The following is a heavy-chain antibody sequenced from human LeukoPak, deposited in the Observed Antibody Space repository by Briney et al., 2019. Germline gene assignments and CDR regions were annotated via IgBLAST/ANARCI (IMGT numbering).Heavy chain of an antibody. CDR3: ARLGDNWFDP. Sequence: PGGSLRLSCAASGFTFSSYAMSWVRQAPGKGLEWVSAISGSGGSTYYADPVKGRFTISRDNSKNTLYLQMNSLRAEDTAVYYCARLGDNWFDPWGQGTLVTVSS. V-gene: IGHV3-23*01. CDR2: ISGSGGST. CDR1: GFTFSSYA. D-gene: IGHD3-16*01. J-gene: IGHJ5*02.